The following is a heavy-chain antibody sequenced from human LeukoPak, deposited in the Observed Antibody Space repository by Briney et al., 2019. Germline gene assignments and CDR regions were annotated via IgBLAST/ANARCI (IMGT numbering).Heavy chain of an antibody. CDR1: GFTFSNYA. CDR3: AKDDSGYAVDF. V-gene: IGHV3-23*01. J-gene: IGHJ4*02. Sequence: GGSLRLSCAASGFTFSNYAMSWVRQAPGKGLEWVSTISGSGGSTYYADSVKGRFTVSRGNSKNTLYPQMNSLRVEDTAVYYCAKDDSGYAVDFWGQGTLVTVSS. D-gene: IGHD5-12*01. CDR2: ISGSGGST.